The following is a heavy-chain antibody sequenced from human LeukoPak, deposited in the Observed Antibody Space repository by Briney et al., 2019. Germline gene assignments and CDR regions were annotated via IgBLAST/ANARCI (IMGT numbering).Heavy chain of an antibody. CDR1: GFTFSSYA. V-gene: IGHV3-7*01. D-gene: IGHD3-22*01. CDR2: IKYDGSEE. CDR3: ARKLYYYDTSGAGWFDP. J-gene: IGHJ5*02. Sequence: GGSLRLSCAASGFTFSSYAMSWVRQVPGKGLEWVANIKYDGSEEDYVDSVKGRFTISRDNAKNSLYLQMNSLRAEDTAVYRCARKLYYYDTSGAGWFDPWGQGTLVAVSS.